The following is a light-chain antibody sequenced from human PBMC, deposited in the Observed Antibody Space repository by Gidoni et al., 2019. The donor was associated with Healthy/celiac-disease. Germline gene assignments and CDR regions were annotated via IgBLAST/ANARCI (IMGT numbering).Light chain of an antibody. CDR2: CAS. V-gene: IGKV4-1*01. CDR1: QSVLYSSNNKNY. J-gene: IGKJ2*01. Sequence: DIVMTQSPDPLAVSLGERATINCKSSQSVLYSSNNKNYLAWYQQKPGQPPKLLNCCASTREAGVHDRFSGSGSGTDFTLTISSVQAEDVAVYYCQQDYSTPYTFGQGTKLEIK. CDR3: QQDYSTPYT.